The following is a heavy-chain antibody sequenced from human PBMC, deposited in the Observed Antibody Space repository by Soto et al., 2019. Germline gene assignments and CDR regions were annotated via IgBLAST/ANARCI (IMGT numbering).Heavy chain of an antibody. D-gene: IGHD3-3*01. CDR3: ARDYSPTDFWAGFWTH. V-gene: IGHV3-7*05. CDR2: IKQHETEM. J-gene: IGHJ4*01. CDR1: GFTFSNYW. Sequence: VQLVESGGGLVQPGGSLRLSCAASGFTFSNYWMSWVRQPPGKGLEWVANIKQHETEMYYGESVQGRFTSPRDNAKNLVYLEMNSLTIDDTAVYYCARDYSPTDFWAGFWTHWGHGTLVTVSS.